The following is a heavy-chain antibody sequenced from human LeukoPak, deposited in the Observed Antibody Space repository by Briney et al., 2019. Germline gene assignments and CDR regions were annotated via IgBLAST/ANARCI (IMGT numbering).Heavy chain of an antibody. D-gene: IGHD3-16*01. Sequence: ASVKVSCKASGYTFTGYYMHWVRQATGQGLEWMGWMNPNSGNTGYAQKFQGRVTMTRNTSISTAYMELSSLRSEDTAVYYCARGTYDYVWGSYINWFDPWGQGTLVTVSS. CDR2: MNPNSGNT. CDR3: ARGTYDYVWGSYINWFDP. CDR1: GYTFTGYY. V-gene: IGHV1-8*02. J-gene: IGHJ5*02.